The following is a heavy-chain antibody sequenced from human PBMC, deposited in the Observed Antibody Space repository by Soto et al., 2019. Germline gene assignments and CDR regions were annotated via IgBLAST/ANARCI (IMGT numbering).Heavy chain of an antibody. CDR3: ARDRWYNWNDVVSWSYYYYGMAV. J-gene: IGHJ6*02. D-gene: IGHD1-20*01. CDR2: ISYDGSNK. CDR1: GFTFSSYA. Sequence: GGSLRLSCAASGFTFSSYAMHWVRQAPGKGLEWVAVISYDGSNKYYADSVKGRFTISRDNSKNTLYLQMNSLRAEDTAVYYCARDRWYNWNDVVSWSYYYYGMAVWGQGTTVTVSS. V-gene: IGHV3-30-3*01.